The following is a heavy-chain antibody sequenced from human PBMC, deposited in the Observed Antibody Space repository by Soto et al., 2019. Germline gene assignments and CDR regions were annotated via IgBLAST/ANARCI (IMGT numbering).Heavy chain of an antibody. V-gene: IGHV3-23*01. CDR3: AKCSPRYSSGLKAYYFDY. J-gene: IGHJ4*02. CDR1: GFTFSSYA. Sequence: EVQLLESGGGLVQPGGSLRLSCAASGFTFSSYAMSWVRQAPGKGLEWVSTISGSGGSTYYADSVKGRVTISRDNSKNTLYLQVNSLRAEDTAVYYCAKCSPRYSSGLKAYYFDYWGQGTLVTVSS. CDR2: ISGSGGST. D-gene: IGHD6-19*01.